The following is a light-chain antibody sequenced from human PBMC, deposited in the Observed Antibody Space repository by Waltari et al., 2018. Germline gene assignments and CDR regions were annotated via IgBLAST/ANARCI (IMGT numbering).Light chain of an antibody. CDR1: QSVSSSY. J-gene: IGKJ2*01. CDR2: DAS. CDR3: QQYGSSPFT. Sequence: EIVLTQSPGTLSLSPGERATLSCRASQSVSSSYLAWYQQKPGQAPRLLIYDASGTATGIPDRFSGSGSGTDFTLTISRLEPEDFAVYYCQQYGSSPFTFGQGTKLQIK. V-gene: IGKV3-20*01.